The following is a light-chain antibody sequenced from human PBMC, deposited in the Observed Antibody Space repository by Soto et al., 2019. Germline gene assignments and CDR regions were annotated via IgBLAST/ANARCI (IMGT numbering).Light chain of an antibody. Sequence: DIQMTQSPSTLSASVGDRVTITCRASQSISSWLAWYQQKPGKAPKLLIYKASSLESGVPSRFSGSGSGTEFTLPISSLQPDDFATYSCQQYNSEGTFGQGTKVE. J-gene: IGKJ1*01. CDR1: QSISSW. CDR3: QQYNSEGT. V-gene: IGKV1-5*03. CDR2: KAS.